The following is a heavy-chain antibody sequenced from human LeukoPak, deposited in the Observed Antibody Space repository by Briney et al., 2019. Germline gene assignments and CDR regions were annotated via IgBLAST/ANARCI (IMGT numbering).Heavy chain of an antibody. CDR3: ASSSWLGPLFAFDY. J-gene: IGHJ4*02. CDR1: GGSFSGYY. D-gene: IGHD6-13*01. V-gene: IGHV3-11*01. Sequence: PSETLSLTCAVYGGSFSGYYWSWIRQAPGKGLEWVSYISSSGSTIYYADSVKGRFTISRDNAKNSLYLQMNSLRAEDTAVYYCASSSWLGPLFAFDYWGQGTLVTVSS. CDR2: ISSSGSTI.